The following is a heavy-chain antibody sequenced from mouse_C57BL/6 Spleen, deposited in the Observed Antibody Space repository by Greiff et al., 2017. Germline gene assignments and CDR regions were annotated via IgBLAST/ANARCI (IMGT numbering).Heavy chain of an antibody. CDR1: GYTFTEYT. V-gene: IGHV1-62-2*01. CDR3: ARDEESYYGSSNRYFDV. D-gene: IGHD1-1*01. Sequence: QVQLQQSGAELVKPGASVKLSCKASGYTFTEYTIHWVKQRSGQGLEWIGWFYPGSGSIKYNEKFKDKATLTADKSSSTVYMELSRLTSEDSAVYFCARDEESYYGSSNRYFDVWGTGTTVTVSS. J-gene: IGHJ1*03. CDR2: FYPGSGSI.